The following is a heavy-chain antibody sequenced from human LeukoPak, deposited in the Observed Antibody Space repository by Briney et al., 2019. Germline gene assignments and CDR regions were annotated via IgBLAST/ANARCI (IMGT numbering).Heavy chain of an antibody. V-gene: IGHV1-8*01. CDR1: GYTFTSYD. Sequence: ASVKVSCKASGYTFTSYDINWVRQATGQGLEWMGWMSPNSGNTGYAQKFQGRVTMTRNTSISTAYMELSRLTSDDTAVYYCAREIGEGRNRHFDYWGQGTLVTVSS. J-gene: IGHJ4*02. D-gene: IGHD3-10*01. CDR2: MSPNSGNT. CDR3: AREIGEGRNRHFDY.